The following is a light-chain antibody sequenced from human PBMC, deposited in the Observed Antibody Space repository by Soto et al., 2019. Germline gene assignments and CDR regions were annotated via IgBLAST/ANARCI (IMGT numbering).Light chain of an antibody. V-gene: IGKV3D-20*02. CDR1: QSVTSNY. CDR2: GAS. CDR3: QQRSNWPIT. Sequence: ETVLTQSPGTLSLSPGERATLSCRASQSVTSNYLAWYQQKPGQAPRLLIYGASSRATGIPDRFSGSGSGAGFTLTISSLEPEDFAVYYCQQRSNWPITFGQGTRLEIK. J-gene: IGKJ5*01.